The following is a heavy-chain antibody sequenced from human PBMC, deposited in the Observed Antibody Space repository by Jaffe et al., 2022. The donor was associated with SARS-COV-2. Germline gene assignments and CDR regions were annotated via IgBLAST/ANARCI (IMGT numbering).Heavy chain of an antibody. CDR2: IYGGGTT. CDR1: GMTVSGNY. CDR3: VGTVAATAADY. V-gene: IGHV3-53*01. D-gene: IGHD6-19*01. J-gene: IGHJ4*02. Sequence: EVQLVESGGGLIQPGGSLRLSCAASGMTVSGNYMNWVRQAPGKGLEWVSVIYGGGTTKYADSVKGRFTTSRDNSKNTMHLQMNSLRGEDTAVYYCVGTVAATAADYWGQGTLVTVSS.